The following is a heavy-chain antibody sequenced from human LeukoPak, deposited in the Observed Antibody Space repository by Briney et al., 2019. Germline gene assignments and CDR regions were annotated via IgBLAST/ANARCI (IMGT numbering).Heavy chain of an antibody. J-gene: IGHJ5*02. CDR3: ARCIGYYYDSSGYYYRRENWFDP. CDR2: IYYRVTS. Sequence: SETLSLTCTVSGDSISTYYWSWIRQPPGKGLEWIGYIYYRVTSDYNPSLKSRVTMSVDMSTRQISLKLSSVTAADTAVYYCARCIGYYYDSSGYYYRRENWFDPWGQGTLVTVSS. D-gene: IGHD3-22*01. CDR1: GDSISTYY. V-gene: IGHV4-59*01.